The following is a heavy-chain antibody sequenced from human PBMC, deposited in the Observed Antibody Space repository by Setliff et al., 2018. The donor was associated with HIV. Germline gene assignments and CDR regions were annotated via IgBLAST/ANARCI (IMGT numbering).Heavy chain of an antibody. CDR3: RFTGREGAAAGEDLPYVEDVVEDV. Sequence: PSETLSLTCAVYGGSFSGYYWSWNRQPPGKGLEWIGEINHSGRTNYNPSLKSRVTISVDTSKNQFSLKLSSVTAADTAVYYCRFTGREGAAAGEDLPYVEDVVEDVWGQGTTGTVS. V-gene: IGHV4-34*01. CDR1: GGSFSGYY. J-gene: IGHJ6*02. D-gene: IGHD6-13*01. CDR2: INHSGRT.